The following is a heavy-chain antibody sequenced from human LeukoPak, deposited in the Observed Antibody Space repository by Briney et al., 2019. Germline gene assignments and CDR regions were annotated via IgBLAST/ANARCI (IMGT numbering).Heavy chain of an antibody. CDR3: VKGGQYSSSGLDY. CDR2: LDSSSGYT. D-gene: IGHD6-6*01. J-gene: IGHJ4*02. CDR1: RXTVSSNY. Sequence: GGSLRLSCAASRXTVSSNYMSWVRQAPGKGLEWVSSLDSSSGYTYYADSVKGRFTISRDNAKNSLFLQMNSLRAEDTAVYYCVKGGQYSSSGLDYWGQGTLVTVSS. V-gene: IGHV3-21*01.